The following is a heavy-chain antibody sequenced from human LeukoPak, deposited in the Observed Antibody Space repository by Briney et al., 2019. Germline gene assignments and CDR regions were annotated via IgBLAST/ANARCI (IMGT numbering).Heavy chain of an antibody. CDR1: GYTFTSYG. J-gene: IGHJ4*02. V-gene: IGHV1-69*13. Sequence: GASVKVSCKASGYTFTSYGISWVRQAPGQGLEWMGGIIPIFGTTNYAQKFQGRVTITADESTSTAYMELSSLRSEDTAVYYCARDLGSRDGYNPPNLFDNWGQGTLVTVSS. D-gene: IGHD5-24*01. CDR2: IIPIFGTT. CDR3: ARDLGSRDGYNPPNLFDN.